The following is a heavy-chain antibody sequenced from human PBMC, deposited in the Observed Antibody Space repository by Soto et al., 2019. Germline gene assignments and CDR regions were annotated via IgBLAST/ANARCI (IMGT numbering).Heavy chain of an antibody. V-gene: IGHV3-66*01. CDR1: GFTVSSNY. CDR3: ASPTDITMVRRVSYYYYYYMDV. D-gene: IGHD3-10*01. Sequence: EVQLVESGGGLVQPGGSLRLSCAASGFTVSSNYMSWVRQAPGKGLEWVSVIYSGGSTYYADSVKGRFTISRDNSKNTLYLQMNSLRAEDTAVYYCASPTDITMVRRVSYYYYYYMDVWGKGTTVTVSS. CDR2: IYSGGST. J-gene: IGHJ6*03.